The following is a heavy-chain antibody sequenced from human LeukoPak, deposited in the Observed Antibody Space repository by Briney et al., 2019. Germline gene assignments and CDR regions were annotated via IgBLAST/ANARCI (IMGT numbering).Heavy chain of an antibody. D-gene: IGHD3-10*01. CDR3: ARERDYYGSGSYPS. CDR2: IIPIFGTA. Sequence: SVKVSCKASGYTFTSYGISWVRQAPGQGLEWMGGIIPIFGTANYAQKFQGRVTITADKSTSTAYMELSSLRSEDTAVYYCARERDYYGSGSYPSWGQGTLVTVSS. V-gene: IGHV1-69*06. J-gene: IGHJ5*02. CDR1: GYTFTSYG.